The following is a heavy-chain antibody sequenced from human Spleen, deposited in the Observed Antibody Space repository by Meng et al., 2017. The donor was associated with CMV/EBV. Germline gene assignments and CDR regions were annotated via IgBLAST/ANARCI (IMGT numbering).Heavy chain of an antibody. V-gene: IGHV3-74*01. J-gene: IGHJ4*02. CDR1: GFTFSTSS. CDR2: MNGDGSGA. CDR3: VNDPLEYCSGCSCSKTNY. D-gene: IGHD2-15*01. Sequence: LSLTCAASGFTFSTSSMHWARHGPGKGLVCVSRMNGDGSGARYADSVKGRFTISRDNAKNTVYLQMNSLTAEHTAVYYCVNDPLEYCSGCSCSKTNYWGQGTLVTVSS.